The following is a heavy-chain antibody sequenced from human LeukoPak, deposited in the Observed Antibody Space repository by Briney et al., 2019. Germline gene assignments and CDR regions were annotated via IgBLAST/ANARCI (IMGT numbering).Heavy chain of an antibody. V-gene: IGHV3-74*01. CDR2: SSGDGTST. J-gene: IGHJ5*02. CDR1: GVTLSQYW. Sequence: GGSLRLSCVAYGVTLSQYWMYWVRQAPGKGPVSVSRSSGDGTSTHYADFVQGRFTISRDNAKNTLYLQMNSLRGGDTAVYYCTRDFRNKGLDPWGQGTLVTVSS. D-gene: IGHD2/OR15-2a*01. CDR3: TRDFRNKGLDP.